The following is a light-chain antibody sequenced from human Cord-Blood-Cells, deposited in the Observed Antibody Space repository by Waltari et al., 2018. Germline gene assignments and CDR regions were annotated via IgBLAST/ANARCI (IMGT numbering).Light chain of an antibody. CDR1: QSVSLD. CDR2: YAS. J-gene: IGKJ2*01. Sequence: EIVLTQSRATLSLSPGESATLSCRASQSVSLDLAWYQQKPGQAPSLLIYYASNRATGIPARFSGSGSGTDFTLTISSLEPEDFAVYYCQQRSNWPPTFGQGTKLEIK. V-gene: IGKV3-11*01. CDR3: QQRSNWPPT.